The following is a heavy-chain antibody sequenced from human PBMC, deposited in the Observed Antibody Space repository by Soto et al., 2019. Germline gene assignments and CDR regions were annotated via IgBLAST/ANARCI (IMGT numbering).Heavy chain of an antibody. J-gene: IGHJ6*03. CDR3: ARQQLVLGDHYYYYMDV. V-gene: IGHV5-51*01. D-gene: IGHD6-13*01. CDR1: GYSFTSYW. CDR2: IYPGDSDT. Sequence: GESLKISCKGSGYSFTSYWIGWVRQMPGKGLEWMGIIYPGDSDTRYSPSFQGQVTISADKSISTAYLQWSSLKASDTAMYYCARQQLVLGDHYYYYMDVWGKGTTVTVSS.